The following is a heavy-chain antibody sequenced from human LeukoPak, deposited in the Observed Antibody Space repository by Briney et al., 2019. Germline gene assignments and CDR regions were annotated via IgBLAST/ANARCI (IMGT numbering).Heavy chain of an antibody. D-gene: IGHD6-19*01. CDR1: GFTFSSYS. V-gene: IGHV3-21*01. CDR3: ASQSKGLAGTFDY. Sequence: PGGSLRLSCAASGFTFSSYSMNWVRQAPGKGLEWVSSISSSSSYIYYADSVKGRFTISRDNAKNSLYLQMNSLRAEGTAVYYCASQSKGLAGTFDYWGQGTLVTVSS. CDR2: ISSSSSYI. J-gene: IGHJ4*02.